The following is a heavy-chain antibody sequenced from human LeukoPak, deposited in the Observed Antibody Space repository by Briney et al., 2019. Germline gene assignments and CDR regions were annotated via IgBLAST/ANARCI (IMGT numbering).Heavy chain of an antibody. CDR1: GFTFSSYA. V-gene: IGHV3-30-3*01. CDR2: ISYDGSNK. J-gene: IGHJ4*02. Sequence: GRSLRLSCAASGFTFSSYAMHWVRQAPGKGLEWVAVISYDGSNKYYADSVKGRFTISRDNSKNTLYLQMNSLRAEDAAVYYCAREGYDILTGAEFDYWGQGTLVTVSS. CDR3: AREGYDILTGAEFDY. D-gene: IGHD3-9*01.